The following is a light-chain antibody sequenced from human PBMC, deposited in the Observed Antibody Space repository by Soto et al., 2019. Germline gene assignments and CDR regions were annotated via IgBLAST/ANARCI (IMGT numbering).Light chain of an antibody. V-gene: IGLV7-46*01. J-gene: IGLJ2*01. Sequence: QAVVTQEPSLTVSPGGTVTLTCGSSTGTVTSGHYPYWIQQKPGQAPRTLICNTSHKQSWTPARFSGSLLGGKAALTLSSAQPEDEAEYYCLLAYTGARIFGGGTKLTVL. CDR3: LLAYTGARI. CDR2: NTS. CDR1: TGTVTSGHY.